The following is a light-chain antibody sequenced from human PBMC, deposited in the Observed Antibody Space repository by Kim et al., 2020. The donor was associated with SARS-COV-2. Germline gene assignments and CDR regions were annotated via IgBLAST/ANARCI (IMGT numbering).Light chain of an antibody. Sequence: QSALTQPASVSGSPGQSITFSCTGTSSDVGAYNYVSWYQQHPGKAPKLVIFDVSERPSGVSNRFSGSKSGSTASLTISGLQAEDEADYYCSSYTSSSNYVFGTGTKVTVL. CDR2: DVS. CDR1: SSDVGAYNY. V-gene: IGLV2-14*01. J-gene: IGLJ1*01. CDR3: SSYTSSSNYV.